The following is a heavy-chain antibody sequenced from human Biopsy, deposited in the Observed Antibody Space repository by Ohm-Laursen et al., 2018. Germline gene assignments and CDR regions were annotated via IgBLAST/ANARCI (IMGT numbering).Heavy chain of an antibody. J-gene: IGHJ6*02. CDR2: INPYNGDT. CDR1: GYTFTTYD. D-gene: IGHD2-2*01. Sequence: GASVKVSCKASGYTFTTYDISWVRQAPGQGLEWMGWINPYNGDTNYAQKLQGRVTMTTDTSTSTAYMELRSLRSDDTAVYYCARDYQPTIITIHYYYYGMDVWGQGTTVTVSS. CDR3: ARDYQPTIITIHYYYYGMDV. V-gene: IGHV1-18*01.